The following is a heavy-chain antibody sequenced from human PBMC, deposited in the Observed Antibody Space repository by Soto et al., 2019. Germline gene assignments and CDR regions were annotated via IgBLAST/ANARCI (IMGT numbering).Heavy chain of an antibody. CDR2: IYSGGST. D-gene: IGHD3-22*01. CDR1: GFTVSGNY. V-gene: IGHV3-53*01. CDR3: ARDRVESGYPEYFQH. Sequence: EVQLVDSVGCLIQPGGSLRLSCAASGFTVSGNYMSWVRQAPGKGLEWFSGIYSGGSTYYADSGKGRFTISRDNSKNTLYLQMNSLRAEDTAVYYCARDRVESGYPEYFQHWGQGTLVTVSS. J-gene: IGHJ1*01.